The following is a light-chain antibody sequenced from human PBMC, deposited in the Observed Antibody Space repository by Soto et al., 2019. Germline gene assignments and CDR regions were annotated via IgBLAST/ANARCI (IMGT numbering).Light chain of an antibody. V-gene: IGKV3-15*01. CDR1: QSVSSS. J-gene: IGKJ4*01. Sequence: EIVLTQSPGTLSLSPGERATLSCRASQSVSSSQLAWYQQKPGQAPRLLMFRTSSRATGFPARFSGSGSGTEFNLTISSLQSEDFGVYYCQQYNNWPRATFGGGTKVDIK. CDR2: RTS. CDR3: QQYNNWPRAT.